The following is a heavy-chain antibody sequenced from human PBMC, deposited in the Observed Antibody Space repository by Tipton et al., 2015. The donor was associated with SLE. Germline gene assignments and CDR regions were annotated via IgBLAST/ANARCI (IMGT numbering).Heavy chain of an antibody. CDR1: GGSINTYF. CDR2: VYGSGST. CDR3: ARQPLYYDSRGSSPAYFQS. J-gene: IGHJ1*01. D-gene: IGHD3-22*01. Sequence: TLSLTCTVSGGSINTYFWSWIRQPPGKGLEWIGYVYGSGSTHYNPSLTSRVTMSVDTSKNQFSLKLNSVTAADTAVYYCARQPLYYDSRGSSPAYFQSWGQGTLVTVSS. V-gene: IGHV4-59*08.